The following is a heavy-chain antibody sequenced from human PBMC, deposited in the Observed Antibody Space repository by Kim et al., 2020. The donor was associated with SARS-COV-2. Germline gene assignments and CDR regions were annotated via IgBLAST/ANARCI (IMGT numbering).Heavy chain of an antibody. CDR3: AKDRGDGYNYVMDY. D-gene: IGHD5-12*01. V-gene: IGHV3-33*06. J-gene: IGHJ4*02. Sequence: ADSVKGRFTISRDNSKTTLYLQMNSLRAEDTAVYYCAKDRGDGYNYVMDYWGQGTLVTVSS.